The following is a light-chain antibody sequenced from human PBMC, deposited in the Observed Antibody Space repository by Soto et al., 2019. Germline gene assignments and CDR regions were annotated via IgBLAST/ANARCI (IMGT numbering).Light chain of an antibody. V-gene: IGKV3-20*01. CDR2: GAS. J-gene: IGKJ1*01. Sequence: EIVLTQSPGTLSLSPGERATLSCRASQSVSSSYLAWYQQKPGQAPRLLIYGASSRATGIPDRFSGSGSGTDFTLTISRLEPEDFAVYYCQQYGSSRTWTFGQGTRWISN. CDR1: QSVSSSY. CDR3: QQYGSSRTWT.